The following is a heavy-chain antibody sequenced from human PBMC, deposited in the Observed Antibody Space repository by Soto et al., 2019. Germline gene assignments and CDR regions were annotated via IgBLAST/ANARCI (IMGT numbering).Heavy chain of an antibody. CDR1: DGSSGGGGYY. J-gene: IGHJ6*03. CDR3: ARVVTIFGVDIRYYYYMDV. Sequence: SDTCSVADGSSGGGGYYLSRKSQHPGKGLEWIGYIYYSGSTYYNPSLKSRVTISVDTSKNQFSLKLSSATAADTAVYYCARVVTIFGVDIRYYYYMDVSGKGTTVTVSS. D-gene: IGHD3-3*01. CDR2: IYYSGST. V-gene: IGHV4-31*03.